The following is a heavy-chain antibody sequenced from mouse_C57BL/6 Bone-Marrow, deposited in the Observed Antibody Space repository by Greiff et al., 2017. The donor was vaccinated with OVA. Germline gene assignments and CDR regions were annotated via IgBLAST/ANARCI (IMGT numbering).Heavy chain of an antibody. V-gene: IGHV5-6*02. D-gene: IGHD2-3*01. CDR3: TRRWIYDAYPYGMDD. CDR1: GFSFSSSG. Sequence: EVKLVESGGDLVKPGGSLKLSCAASGFSFSSSGMSWVRQTPDQRLEWVATISSGGSDTYYPDSVKGRFTISRDNAKNTLYLQMSSLKSEDTAIYFWTRRWIYDAYPYGMDDWGQGTSVTVSS. CDR2: ISSGGSDT. J-gene: IGHJ4*01.